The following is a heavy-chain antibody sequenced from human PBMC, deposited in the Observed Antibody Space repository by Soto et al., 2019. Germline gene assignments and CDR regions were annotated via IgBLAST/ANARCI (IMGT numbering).Heavy chain of an antibody. CDR1: GGSFSGYY. Sequence: SETLSLTCAVYGGSFSGYYWSWIRQPPGKGLEWIGEINHSGSTNYNPSLKSGVTISVNTSKNQFSLKLSSVTAADTAVYYCAIKKGYSSGWYPHYYNCGMDVWGQGTTVTVSS. J-gene: IGHJ6*02. D-gene: IGHD6-19*01. CDR2: INHSGST. V-gene: IGHV4-34*01. CDR3: AIKKGYSSGWYPHYYNCGMDV.